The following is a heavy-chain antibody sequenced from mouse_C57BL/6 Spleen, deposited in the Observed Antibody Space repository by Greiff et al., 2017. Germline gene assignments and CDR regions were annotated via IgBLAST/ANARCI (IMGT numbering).Heavy chain of an antibody. Sequence: QVQLQQSGAELVRPGPSVKVSCKASGYAFTNYLIEWVKQRPGQGLEWIGVINPGSGGTNYNEKFKGKATLTADKSSSTAYMQLSSLTSEDSAVYFCARGDYYGSSDYWGQGTTLTVSS. CDR3: ARGDYYGSSDY. CDR1: GYAFTNYL. D-gene: IGHD1-1*01. CDR2: INPGSGGT. J-gene: IGHJ2*01. V-gene: IGHV1-54*01.